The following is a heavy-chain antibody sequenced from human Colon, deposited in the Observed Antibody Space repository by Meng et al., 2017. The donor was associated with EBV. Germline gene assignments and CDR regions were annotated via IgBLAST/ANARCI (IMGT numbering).Heavy chain of an antibody. V-gene: IGHV4-30-4*03. CDR2: IYHSGRT. CDR1: GGSISSGDYY. CDR3: TTLYGDSIS. J-gene: IGHJ4*02. D-gene: IGHD4-17*01. Sequence: QVQLQESGPGLVKPSQTLSLTCTVSGGSISSGDYYWSLIRQPSGKGLEWIGEIYHSGRTNYNPSVKSRVSMSVDKSQNHFSLRLSSVTAADTAVYYCTTLYGDSISWGQGPLGTVAS.